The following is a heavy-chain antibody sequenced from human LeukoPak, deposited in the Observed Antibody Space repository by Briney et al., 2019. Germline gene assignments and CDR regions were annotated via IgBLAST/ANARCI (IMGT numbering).Heavy chain of an antibody. J-gene: IGHJ4*02. Sequence: GGSLRLSCAASGFTFSSYWMSWVRQAPGKGLEWVANIKQDGNEKYYVDSVKGRFTISRDNAKNSLYLQMNSLRAEGTAVYYCARDGLASSGCPDYWGQGALVTVSS. CDR1: GFTFSSYW. D-gene: IGHD6-25*01. CDR2: IKQDGNEK. CDR3: ARDGLASSGCPDY. V-gene: IGHV3-7*01.